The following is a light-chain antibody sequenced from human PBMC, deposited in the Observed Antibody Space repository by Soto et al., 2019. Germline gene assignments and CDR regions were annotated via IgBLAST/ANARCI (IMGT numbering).Light chain of an antibody. CDR1: QVIRND. CDR3: LHEHEWPWT. J-gene: IGKJ1*01. Sequence: AIPMTQSPSSLSASVGDRVTITCRASQVIRNDLGWYQQKPGKAPKLLIYGASNLQSGVPSRCGGSGSGTDFTLTITSLQPEDGATYYCLHEHEWPWTFGQGTKVDVK. CDR2: GAS. V-gene: IGKV1-6*01.